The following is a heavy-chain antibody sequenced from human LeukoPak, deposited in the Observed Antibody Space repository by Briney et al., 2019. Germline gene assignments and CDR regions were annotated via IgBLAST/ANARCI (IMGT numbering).Heavy chain of an antibody. J-gene: IGHJ5*02. CDR3: ARVSAPHNWFDP. CDR2: IYYSGST. CDR1: GGSISSGGYY. V-gene: IGHV4-31*03. D-gene: IGHD6-25*01. Sequence: SETLSLTCTVSGGSISSGGYYWSWIRQHPGKGLEWIGYIYYSGSTYYNPSLKSRVTISVDTSKSQFSLKLSSVTAADTAVYYCARVSAPHNWFDPWGQGTLVTVSS.